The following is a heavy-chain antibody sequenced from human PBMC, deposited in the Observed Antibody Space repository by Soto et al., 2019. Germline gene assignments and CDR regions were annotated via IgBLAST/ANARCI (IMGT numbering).Heavy chain of an antibody. J-gene: IGHJ5*02. CDR1: GYTFTSYD. Sequence: SVKVSCTASGYTFTSYDINWVRQATGQGLEWMGWMNPNSGNTGYAQKFQGRVTMTRNTSISTAYMELSSLRSEDTAVYYCARGLAYYDILTGSRYNWFDPWGQGTLVTV. CDR2: MNPNSGNT. V-gene: IGHV1-8*01. CDR3: ARGLAYYDILTGSRYNWFDP. D-gene: IGHD3-9*01.